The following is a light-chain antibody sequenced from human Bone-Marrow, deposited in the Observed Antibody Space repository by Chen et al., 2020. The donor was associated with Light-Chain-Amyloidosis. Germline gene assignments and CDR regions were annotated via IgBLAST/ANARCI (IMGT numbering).Light chain of an antibody. CDR2: GSS. CDR1: QTISSNY. V-gene: IGKV3-20*01. CDR3: QQYGTSPLT. Sequence: EIVLTHSPRPLSLSPGEGANLSCRASQTISSNYLTWYQQKFGQAPRRLIYGSSSRATGIPDRFTGSGSGTDFTLTINRLEPEDFAMYYCQQYGTSPLTFGGGTKVEIK. J-gene: IGKJ4*01.